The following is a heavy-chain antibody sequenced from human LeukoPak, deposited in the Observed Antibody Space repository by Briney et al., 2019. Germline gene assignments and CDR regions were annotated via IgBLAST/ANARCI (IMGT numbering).Heavy chain of an antibody. Sequence: PGGSLRLSCAASGFTFSNYWMHWVRQAPGKGLVWVSRINSDGINTSYADSVKGRFTISRDNSKNTLYLQMNSLRAEDTAVYYCAKGADYEPYYYYYYMDVWGKGTTVTVSS. CDR3: AKGADYEPYYYYYYMDV. V-gene: IGHV3-74*01. CDR2: INSDGINT. J-gene: IGHJ6*03. D-gene: IGHD4-17*01. CDR1: GFTFSNYW.